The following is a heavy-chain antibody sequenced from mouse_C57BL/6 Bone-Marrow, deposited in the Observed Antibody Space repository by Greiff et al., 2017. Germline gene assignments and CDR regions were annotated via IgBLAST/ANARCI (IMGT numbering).Heavy chain of an antibody. D-gene: IGHD1-1*01. Sequence: QVQLQQPGAELVKPGASVKMSCKASGYTFTSYWITWVKQRPGQGLEWIGDIYPGSGSNNYNKKFKNKATLTVDTSSRTAYMQHSSMTSEDSAVYYYARSALLRYTFDVWSTGTTVTITS. CDR3: ARSALLRYTFDV. CDR2: IYPGSGSN. V-gene: IGHV1-55*01. J-gene: IGHJ1*03. CDR1: GYTFTSYW.